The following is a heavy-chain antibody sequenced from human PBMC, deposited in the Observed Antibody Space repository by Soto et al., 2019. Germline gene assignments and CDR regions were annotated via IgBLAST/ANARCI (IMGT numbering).Heavy chain of an antibody. CDR1: GGTFSSYA. Sequence: QVQLVQSGAEVKKPGSSVKVSCKASGGTFSSYAISWVRQAPGQGLEWMGGIIPIFGTANYAQKFQGRVTITADEYTSTAYMELSSLRSEDTAVYYCARDGGDTATSYYYYGMDVWGQGTTVTVSS. CDR2: IIPIFGTA. D-gene: IGHD5-18*01. CDR3: ARDGGDTATSYYYYGMDV. J-gene: IGHJ6*02. V-gene: IGHV1-69*01.